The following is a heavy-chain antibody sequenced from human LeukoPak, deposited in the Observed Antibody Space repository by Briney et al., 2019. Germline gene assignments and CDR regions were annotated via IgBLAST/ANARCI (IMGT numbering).Heavy chain of an antibody. V-gene: IGHV3-30*02. D-gene: IGHD3-10*01. Sequence: GGSLRLSCAASGFTFSNYGIHWVRQAPGKGLEWVAFIRYDGSNKYYADSVKGRFTISRDNAKNSLYLQMNSLRAEDTAVYYCARDRTKLWFGELLSHDAFDIWGQGTMVTVSS. CDR3: ARDRTKLWFGELLSHDAFDI. CDR1: GFTFSNYG. CDR2: IRYDGSNK. J-gene: IGHJ3*02.